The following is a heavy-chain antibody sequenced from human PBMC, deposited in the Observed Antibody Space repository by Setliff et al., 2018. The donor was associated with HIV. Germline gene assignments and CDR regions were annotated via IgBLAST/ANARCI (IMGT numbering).Heavy chain of an antibody. CDR1: GGSIRSDSQY. D-gene: IGHD6-6*01. V-gene: IGHV4-61*09. J-gene: IGHJ5*02. CDR3: ARGSRSSTALYWFDP. CDR2: IYTSGST. Sequence: NPSETLSLTCSVSGGSIRSDSQYRTWFRQPTGKGLEWIGHIYTSGSTNYNPSLKSRVTISVDTSKNQFSLKLSSVTAADTAVFYCARGSRSSTALYWFDPWGQGTLVTVSS.